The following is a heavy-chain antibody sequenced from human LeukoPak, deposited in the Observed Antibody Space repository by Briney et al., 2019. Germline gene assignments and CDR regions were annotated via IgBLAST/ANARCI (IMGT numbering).Heavy chain of an antibody. CDR2: INHSGST. CDR1: GGSISGYY. D-gene: IGHD2-15*01. V-gene: IGHV4-34*01. Sequence: SETQSLTCTVSGGSISGYYWSWIRQPPGKGLEWTGEINHSGSTNYNPSLKSRVTISVDTSKNQFSLKLSSVTAADTAVYYCARVGYCSGGSCYRAADYWGQGTLVTVSS. J-gene: IGHJ4*02. CDR3: ARVGYCSGGSCYRAADY.